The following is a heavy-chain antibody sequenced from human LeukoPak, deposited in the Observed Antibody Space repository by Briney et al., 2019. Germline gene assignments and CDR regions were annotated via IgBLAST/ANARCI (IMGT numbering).Heavy chain of an antibody. Sequence: GRSLRLSCAASGFTFSSYGMHWVRQAPGKGLEWVAVISYDGSNKYYADSVKGRFTISRDNSKNTLYLQMNSLRAEDTAVYYCAVGPVDTAMVLDYWGQGTLVTVSS. J-gene: IGHJ4*02. V-gene: IGHV3-30*19. CDR2: ISYDGSNK. CDR1: GFTFSSYG. CDR3: AVGPVDTAMVLDY. D-gene: IGHD5-18*01.